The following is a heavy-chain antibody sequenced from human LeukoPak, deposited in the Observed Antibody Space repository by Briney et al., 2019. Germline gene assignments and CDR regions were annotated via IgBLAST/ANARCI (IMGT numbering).Heavy chain of an antibody. V-gene: IGHV4-39*07. CDR1: GGSISSYY. CDR3: ARADPSTSSVYFDY. Sequence: SETLSLTCTVSGGSISSYYWNWIRQPPGKGLEWIGSIYYSGSTYYNPSLKSRVTISVDTSKNQFSLKLSSVTAADTAVYYCARADPSTSSVYFDYWGQGTLVTVST. D-gene: IGHD2-2*01. J-gene: IGHJ4*02. CDR2: IYYSGST.